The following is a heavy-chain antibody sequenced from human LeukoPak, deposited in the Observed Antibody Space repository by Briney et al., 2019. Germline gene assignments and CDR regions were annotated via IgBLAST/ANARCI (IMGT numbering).Heavy chain of an antibody. CDR2: IGAGDKYT. V-gene: IGHV3-23*01. Sequence: GGSLRLSCAASGFTLRNYAMSWVRQAPGKGLEWVSSIGAGDKYTYHIDSVKGRFTITRDNSKNTLYLQMNSLRAEDTAVYYCAKDLVEYSSSSLPDYWGQGTLVTVSS. CDR1: GFTLRNYA. CDR3: AKDLVEYSSSSLPDY. D-gene: IGHD6-6*01. J-gene: IGHJ4*02.